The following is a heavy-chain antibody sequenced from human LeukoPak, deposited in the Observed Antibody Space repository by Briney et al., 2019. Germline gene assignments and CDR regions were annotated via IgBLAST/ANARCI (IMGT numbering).Heavy chain of an antibody. CDR1: GYSFTNYW. J-gene: IGHJ3*02. CDR3: ARQRVGSPTGHAFDI. V-gene: IGHV5-51*01. CDR2: IYPGDSDT. D-gene: IGHD1-26*01. Sequence: GESLKISCQGSGYSFTNYWIGWVRQMPWKGMEWMGIIYPGDSDTRYSPSFQGQVTISADKSISTAYLQWSSLRASDTAMYHCARQRVGSPTGHAFDIWGQGTMLTVSS.